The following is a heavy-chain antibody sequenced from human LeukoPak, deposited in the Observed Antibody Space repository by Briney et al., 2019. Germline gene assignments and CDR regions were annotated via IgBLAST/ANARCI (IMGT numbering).Heavy chain of an antibody. CDR1: GDSVTNSLVS. Sequence: PSETLSLTCSVSGDSVTNSLVSWGRIRQPPGKGLEWVGNVYYSGSTASNPSLRSRVTMSVDTSKNQFALKMRSVTTADTAVYYCVRLRKGRYFDYIFDLWGQGTMVTVSS. CDR3: VRLRKGRYFDYIFDL. D-gene: IGHD3-9*01. CDR2: VYYSGST. V-gene: IGHV4-39*01. J-gene: IGHJ4*02.